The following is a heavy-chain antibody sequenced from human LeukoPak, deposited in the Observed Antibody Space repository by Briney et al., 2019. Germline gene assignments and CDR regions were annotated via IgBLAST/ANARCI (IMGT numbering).Heavy chain of an antibody. CDR3: TRVEETATTAAIIRKYSYYYYYMDV. J-gene: IGHJ6*03. Sequence: GGSLRLSCAASGFTFSSYDIHWVRQATGKGLEWVSGIGTAGELYYPGSVKGRFTISRDNAKNSLYLQMSSLRAEDTAVYYCTRVEETATTAAIIRKYSYYYYYMDVWGKGNTVTVSS. V-gene: IGHV3-13*01. D-gene: IGHD4-11*01. CDR2: IGTAGEL. CDR1: GFTFSSYD.